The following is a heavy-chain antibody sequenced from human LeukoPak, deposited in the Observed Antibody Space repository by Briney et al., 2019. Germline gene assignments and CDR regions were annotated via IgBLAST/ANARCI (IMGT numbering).Heavy chain of an antibody. CDR3: ARDTRTFDY. V-gene: IGHV3-23*01. J-gene: IGHJ4*02. CDR1: GFTFTSYS. CDR2: ISGGGGST. Sequence: GGSLRLSCAASGFTFTSYSMNWVRQAPGKGLEWVSTISGGGGSTYYADSVKGRFTISRDNAKNSLFLQMNSLRAEDTAVYYCARDTRTFDYWGQGTLVTVSS. D-gene: IGHD1-26*01.